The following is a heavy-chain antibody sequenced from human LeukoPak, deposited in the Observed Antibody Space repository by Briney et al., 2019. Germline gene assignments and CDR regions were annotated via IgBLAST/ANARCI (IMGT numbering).Heavy chain of an antibody. Sequence: GGSLRLSCAASGFTFKNYGMHWVRQAPGKGLEWVAVIWYDGSNKYYADSVKGRFTISKDNSKNTLYLQMNSLRADDTAVYYCATVQGTWYQGTFHDWGQGTLVTVSS. D-gene: IGHD6-13*01. V-gene: IGHV3-33*01. J-gene: IGHJ4*02. CDR1: GFTFKNYG. CDR2: IWYDGSNK. CDR3: ATVQGTWYQGTFHD.